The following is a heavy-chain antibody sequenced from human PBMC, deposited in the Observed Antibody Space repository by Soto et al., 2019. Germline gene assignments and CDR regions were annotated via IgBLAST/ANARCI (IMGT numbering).Heavy chain of an antibody. D-gene: IGHD3-9*01. CDR2: IYYSGSP. CDR1: GGANTSYY. Sequence: AGILGHTGPVSGGANTSYYCSWVRSAPGKGLEWIGNIYYSGSPNYNPALKNLVTISVDTSKNEFPLKLSSVTAADTAVYYCATFADYDIWSGYYRDAFYIRGQRTMVTGSS. J-gene: IGHJ3*02. V-gene: IGHV4-59*08. CDR3: ATFADYDIWSGYYRDAFYI.